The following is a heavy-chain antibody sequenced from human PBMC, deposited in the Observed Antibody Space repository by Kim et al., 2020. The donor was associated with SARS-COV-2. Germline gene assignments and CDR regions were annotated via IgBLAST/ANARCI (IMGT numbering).Heavy chain of an antibody. V-gene: IGHV4-31*03. Sequence: SETLSLTCTVSGGSISSGGYYWSWIRQHPGKGLEWIGYIYYSGSTYYNPSLKSRVTISVDTSKNQFSLKLSSVTAADTAVYYCARDARDSSSWYNWFDPWGQGTPVTVSS. CDR1: GGSISSGGYY. J-gene: IGHJ5*02. D-gene: IGHD6-13*01. CDR3: ARDARDSSSWYNWFDP. CDR2: IYYSGST.